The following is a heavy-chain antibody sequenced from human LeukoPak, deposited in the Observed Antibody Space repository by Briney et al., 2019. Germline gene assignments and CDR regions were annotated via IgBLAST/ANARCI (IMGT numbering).Heavy chain of an antibody. V-gene: IGHV1-69*13. J-gene: IGHJ4*02. CDR2: IIPIFGTA. CDR3: ARVAYGGNSVSGLLDY. CDR1: GGTFSSYA. D-gene: IGHD4-23*01. Sequence: ASVKVSCKASGGTFSSYAISWVRQAPGQGLEWMGGIIPIFGTANYAQKFQGRVTITADESTSTAYMELSSLRSEDTAVYYCARVAYGGNSVSGLLDYWGQGTLVTVSS.